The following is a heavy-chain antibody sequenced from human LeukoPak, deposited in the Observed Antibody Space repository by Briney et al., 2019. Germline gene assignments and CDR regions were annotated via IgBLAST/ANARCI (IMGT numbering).Heavy chain of an antibody. CDR1: GGSISSYY. Sequence: SGTLSLTCTVSGGSISSYYWSWIRQPPGKGLEWIGYIYYSGSTNYNPSLKSRVTISVDTSKNQFSLKLSSVTAADTAVYYCARAEYYFDYWGQGTLVTVSS. CDR3: ARAEYYFDY. V-gene: IGHV4-59*01. J-gene: IGHJ4*02. CDR2: IYYSGST. D-gene: IGHD3-10*01.